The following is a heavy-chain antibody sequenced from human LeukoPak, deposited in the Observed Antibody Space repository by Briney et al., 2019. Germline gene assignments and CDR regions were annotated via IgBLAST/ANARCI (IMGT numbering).Heavy chain of an antibody. D-gene: IGHD5-12*01. J-gene: IGHJ4*02. CDR2: INHSGST. CDR3: ARGRGGYDRQWLARYYFDY. CDR1: GGSFSGYY. Sequence: SETLSLTCAVYGGSFSGYYWSWIRQTPGKGLEWIGEINHSGSTNYNPSLKSRVTISVDPSKNQFSLKLSSVTAADTAVYYCARGRGGYDRQWLARYYFDYWGQGTLVTVSS. V-gene: IGHV4-34*01.